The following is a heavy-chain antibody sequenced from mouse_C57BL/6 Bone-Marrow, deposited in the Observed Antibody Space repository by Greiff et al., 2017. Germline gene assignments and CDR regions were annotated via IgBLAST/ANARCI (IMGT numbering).Heavy chain of an antibody. D-gene: IGHD3-3*01. CDR2: ISYDGSN. CDR3: AREAEDYFDY. V-gene: IGHV3-6*01. J-gene: IGHJ2*01. CDR1: GYSITSGYY. Sequence: EVHLVESGPGLVKPSQSLSLTCSVTGYSITSGYYWNWIRQFPGNKLEWMGYISYDGSNNYNPSLKNRISITRDTSKNQFFLKLNSVTTEDTATYYCAREAEDYFDYWGQGTTLTVSS.